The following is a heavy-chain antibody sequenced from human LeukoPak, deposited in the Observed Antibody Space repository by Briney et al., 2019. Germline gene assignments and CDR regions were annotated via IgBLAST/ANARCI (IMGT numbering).Heavy chain of an antibody. Sequence: ASVTVSCKASGYAFTNYDINWVRQAPGQGLEWMGWMNPNSGNTGYAQKFQGRVTMTRNTSISTAYMELSSLRSEDTAVYYCAIRYGSGEKYYYYYYMDVWVKGTTVTVSS. J-gene: IGHJ6*03. CDR1: GYAFTNYD. D-gene: IGHD3-10*01. V-gene: IGHV1-8*01. CDR3: AIRYGSGEKYYYYYYMDV. CDR2: MNPNSGNT.